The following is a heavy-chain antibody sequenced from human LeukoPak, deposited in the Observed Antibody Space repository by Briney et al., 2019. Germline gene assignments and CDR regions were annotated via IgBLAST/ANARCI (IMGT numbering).Heavy chain of an antibody. V-gene: IGHV3-23*01. CDR2: ISGSGGST. Sequence: GGSLRLSCAASGFTFRSYAMSWVRKAPGKGLEWVSAISGSGGSTYYADSVKGRFTISRDNSKNTLYLQMNSLRAEDTAVYYCAKHPYGGATRANWFDPWGQGTLVTVSS. D-gene: IGHD4-23*01. CDR3: AKHPYGGATRANWFDP. CDR1: GFTFRSYA. J-gene: IGHJ5*02.